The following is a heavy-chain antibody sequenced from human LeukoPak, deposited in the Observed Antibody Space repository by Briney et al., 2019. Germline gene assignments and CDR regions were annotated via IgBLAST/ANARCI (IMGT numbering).Heavy chain of an antibody. V-gene: IGHV3-23*01. CDR1: GFTFSSYA. D-gene: IGHD6-19*01. CDR3: AKVRDTRDWYKDASDV. J-gene: IGHJ3*01. CDR2: ISGSGGST. Sequence: GGSLRLSCAASGFTFSSYAMSWVRQAPGKGLEWVSAISGSGGSTYYADSVKGRFTISRDNSRNTLYLQMSSLRAEDSAMYYCAKVRDTRDWYKDASDVWGQGTRVTVSS.